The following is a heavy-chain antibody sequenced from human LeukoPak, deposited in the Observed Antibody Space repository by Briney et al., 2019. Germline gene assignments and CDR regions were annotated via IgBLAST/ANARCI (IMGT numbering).Heavy chain of an antibody. CDR1: GGSISSYY. J-gene: IGHJ3*02. V-gene: IGHV4-59*01. D-gene: IGHD1-1*01. Sequence: SETLSLTCTVSGGSISSYYWSWIRQPPGKGLEWIGYIYYSGSTNYNPSLKSRVTISVDTSKNQFSLKLSSVTAADTAVYYCARGNWNEMWAFGIWGQGTMVTVSS. CDR2: IYYSGST. CDR3: ARGNWNEMWAFGI.